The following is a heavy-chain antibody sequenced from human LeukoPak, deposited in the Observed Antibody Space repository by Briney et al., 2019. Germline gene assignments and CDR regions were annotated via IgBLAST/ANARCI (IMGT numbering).Heavy chain of an antibody. V-gene: IGHV3-11*01. CDR3: ARAPGLYDYVWASYRYTGKGYYFDY. Sequence: TGGSLRLSCAASGTNYNIFYMSWVHQAPGKGLEWVSSISSDGDTIYYADSVKGRFTISRDNAKNSLYLQMHSLRAEDAAVYYCARAPGLYDYVWASYRYTGKGYYFDYWGQGILVTVSS. D-gene: IGHD3-16*02. CDR2: ISSDGDTI. J-gene: IGHJ4*02. CDR1: GTNYNIFY.